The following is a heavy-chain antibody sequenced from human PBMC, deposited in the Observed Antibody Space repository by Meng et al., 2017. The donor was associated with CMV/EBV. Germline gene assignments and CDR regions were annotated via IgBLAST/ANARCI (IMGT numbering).Heavy chain of an antibody. D-gene: IGHD1-7*01. J-gene: IGHJ4*02. V-gene: IGHV1-2*02. CDR2: INPKSGGT. Sequence: CKASGYSCSGYYMHWVRQAPGRGLEWMGWINPKSGGTNFAQKFQGRVTMTRDTSISTAYMELSRLRSDDTAVYYCARVLRQTSDFDDWGQGTLVTVSS. CDR1: GYSCSGYY. CDR3: ARVLRQTSDFDD.